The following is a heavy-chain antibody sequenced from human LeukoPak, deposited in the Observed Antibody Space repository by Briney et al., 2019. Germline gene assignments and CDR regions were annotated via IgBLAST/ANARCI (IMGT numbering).Heavy chain of an antibody. CDR3: AKDLQLHY. Sequence: GGSLRLSCTASGFTFNTYSMNWVRLAPGKGLEWVASISDRGSYIYYADSVKGRFTISRDNSKNTLYLQMNSLRAEDAAVYYCAKDLQLHYWGQGALVTVSS. D-gene: IGHD5-24*01. J-gene: IGHJ4*02. CDR1: GFTFNTYS. V-gene: IGHV3-21*04. CDR2: ISDRGSYI.